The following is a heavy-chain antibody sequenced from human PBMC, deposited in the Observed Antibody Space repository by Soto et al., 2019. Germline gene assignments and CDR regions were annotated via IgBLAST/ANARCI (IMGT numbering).Heavy chain of an antibody. CDR1: GGSITSSSHF. D-gene: IGHD5-18*01. CDR3: AGPTFTMAADSYGRSNRCDP. Sequence: SETLSLTCSASGGSITSSSHFWGWVRQPPGKGLEWIGPIYFTGNTYYTPSLTSRLTMSIDTSKNECSLRLNSVTAADTAVYYCAGPTFTMAADSYGRSNRCDPWGAGTLVTVSS. J-gene: IGHJ5*02. V-gene: IGHV4-39*01. CDR2: IYFTGNT.